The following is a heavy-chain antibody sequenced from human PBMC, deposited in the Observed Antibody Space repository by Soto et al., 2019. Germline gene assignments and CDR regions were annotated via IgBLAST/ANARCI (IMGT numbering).Heavy chain of an antibody. CDR1: GFTFSSYA. V-gene: IGHV3-23*01. D-gene: IGHD4-17*01. CDR3: AKGGYGGDYGLFYY. CDR2: ISGSGGST. J-gene: IGHJ4*02. Sequence: EVQLLESGGGLVQPGGSLRLSCAASGFTFSSYAMSWVRQAPGKGLEWVSAISGSGGSTYYADSVKGRFTISRDNSKNPLYRQMNSLRAEDTAVYYCAKGGYGGDYGLFYYWGQGTLVTVSS.